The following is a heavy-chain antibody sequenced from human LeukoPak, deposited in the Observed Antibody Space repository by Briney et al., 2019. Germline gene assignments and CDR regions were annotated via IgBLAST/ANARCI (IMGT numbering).Heavy chain of an antibody. CDR3: TRVGPSTVVDY. Sequence: PGGSLKLSCAASGFTLSDSAIHWVRQASGKGLEWVGRITIKPQSYATAYDESLKGRFTISRDDSKNTAYLQMSSLKIEDTAVYYCTRVGPSTVVDYWGQGTQVTVSS. J-gene: IGHJ4*02. CDR1: GFTLSDSA. CDR2: ITIKPQSYAT. V-gene: IGHV3-73*01. D-gene: IGHD1-26*01.